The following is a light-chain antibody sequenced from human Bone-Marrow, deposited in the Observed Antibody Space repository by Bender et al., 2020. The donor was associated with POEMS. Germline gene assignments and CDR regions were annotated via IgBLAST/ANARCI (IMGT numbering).Light chain of an antibody. CDR3: SSYTSSFTLCV. CDR2: EVS. J-gene: IGLJ1*01. V-gene: IGLV2-14*01. CDR1: TSDVGGYDS. Sequence: QSALTQPASVSGSPGQSVVISCTGTTSDVGGYDSVSWYQLHPGKAPKLMIYEVSNRPSGVSNRFSGSKSGNTASLTISGLQADDEADYYCSSYTSSFTLCVFGSGTTVTVL.